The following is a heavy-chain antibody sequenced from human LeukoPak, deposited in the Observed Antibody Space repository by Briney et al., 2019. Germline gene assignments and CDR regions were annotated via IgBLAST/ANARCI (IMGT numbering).Heavy chain of an antibody. CDR1: GFTFGGYG. J-gene: IGHJ4*02. CDR2: IAYDGSRA. CDR3: ARYNNDHFDY. D-gene: IGHD1-14*01. Sequence: GRSLRLSCAGSGFTFGGYGMHWFRQTPGKGLEWVAVIAYDGSRAFYADSVKGRFTISRDNSKNTMSVQMDDLRAEDTAVYYCARYNNDHFDYWGQGTLVTVSS. V-gene: IGHV3-33*01.